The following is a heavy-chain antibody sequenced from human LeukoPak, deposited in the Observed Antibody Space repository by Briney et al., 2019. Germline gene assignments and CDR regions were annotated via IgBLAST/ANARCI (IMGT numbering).Heavy chain of an antibody. D-gene: IGHD6-13*01. J-gene: IGHJ6*03. CDR2: INPNSGGT. CDR3: ARTTEAHSWRTRYYDYYMDV. CDR1: GYTFTGYY. V-gene: IGHV1-2*02. Sequence: GASVKVSCKASGYTFTGYYMHWVRQAPGQGLEWMGWINPNSGGTIYAQKFQGRVTMTRDTSISTAYMELSRLRSGDTAVYYCARTTEAHSWRTRYYDYYMDVWGKGTTVTVSS.